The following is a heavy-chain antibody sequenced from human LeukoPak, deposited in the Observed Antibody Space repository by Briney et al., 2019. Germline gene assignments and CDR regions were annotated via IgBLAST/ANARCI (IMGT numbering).Heavy chain of an antibody. CDR3: AREMSNEPLIYSSGWWVGFDY. V-gene: IGHV1-24*01. Sequence: GASVKVSCKVFGYTLSEVSLHWVRQAPGKGLEWMGGLDPEEGEKIYAQRFQGRVTMTEDTSTDTAFMELSSLRSEDTAVYYCAREMSNEPLIYSSGWWVGFDYWGQGTLVTVSS. CDR1: GYTLSEVS. J-gene: IGHJ4*02. D-gene: IGHD6-19*01. CDR2: LDPEEGEK.